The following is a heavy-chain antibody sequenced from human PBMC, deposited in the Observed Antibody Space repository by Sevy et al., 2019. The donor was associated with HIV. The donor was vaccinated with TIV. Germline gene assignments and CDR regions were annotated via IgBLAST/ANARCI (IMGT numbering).Heavy chain of an antibody. CDR3: AKSGRRGGTCAYS. Sequence: GGSLRLSCAASGFTFSDDYMSWIRQAPGKGLEWVSHISSSGSSIYYADSVKGRFTISSDNAKNSLYLQMNSLRAEDTAVYYCAKSGRRGGTCAYSWGQGTLVTVSS. CDR2: ISSSGSSI. D-gene: IGHD2-15*01. CDR1: GFTFSDDY. V-gene: IGHV3-11*01. J-gene: IGHJ5*02.